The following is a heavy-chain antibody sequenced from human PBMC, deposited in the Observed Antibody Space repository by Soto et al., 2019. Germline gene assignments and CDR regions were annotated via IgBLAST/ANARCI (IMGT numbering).Heavy chain of an antibody. CDR2: ISSSSSYI. Sequence: EVQLVESGGGLVKPGGSLRLSCAASGFTFSSYSMNWVRQAPGKGLEWVSSISSSSSYIYYADSVKGRFTISRDNAKNSLYLQMNSLRAEDTAVYYCARVGFSDYYDSSGYREAFDIWGQGTMVTVSS. CDR3: ARVGFSDYYDSSGYREAFDI. D-gene: IGHD3-22*01. V-gene: IGHV3-21*01. CDR1: GFTFSSYS. J-gene: IGHJ3*02.